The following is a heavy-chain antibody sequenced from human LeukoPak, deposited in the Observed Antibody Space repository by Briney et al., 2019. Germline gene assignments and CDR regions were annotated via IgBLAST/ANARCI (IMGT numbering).Heavy chain of an antibody. D-gene: IGHD5-12*01. CDR1: XXXFSSYA. Sequence: SXKXXXXXFSSYAISWVRQAPGQGLEWMGGIIPIFGTANYAQKFQGRVTITADESTSTAYMELSSLRSEDTAVYYCARGEGHSGYDYYWFDPWGQGTLVTVSS. CDR2: IIPIFGTA. V-gene: IGHV1-69*01. CDR3: ARGEGHSGYDYYWFDP. J-gene: IGHJ5*02.